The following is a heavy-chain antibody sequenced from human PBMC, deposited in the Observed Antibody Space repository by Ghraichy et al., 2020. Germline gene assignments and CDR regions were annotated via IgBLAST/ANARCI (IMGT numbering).Heavy chain of an antibody. CDR3: ARNRASLDV. V-gene: IGHV3-7*03. Sequence: GGSLRLSCAASGFTFSIYSMSWVRQAPGKGLEWVANINPDGSEKYYVDSVKGRFTMSRDNAKNSVSLQMNSLRVEDTAVYYCARNRASLDVWGKGTTVTVSS. CDR1: GFTFSIYS. D-gene: IGHD2/OR15-2a*01. J-gene: IGHJ6*04. CDR2: INPDGSEK.